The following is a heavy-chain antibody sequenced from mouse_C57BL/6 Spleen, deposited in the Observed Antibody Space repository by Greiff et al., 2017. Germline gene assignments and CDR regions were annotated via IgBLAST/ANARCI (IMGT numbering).Heavy chain of an antibody. CDR2: IYPGNSDT. CDR1: GYTFTSYW. Sequence: EVQLQQSGTVLARPGASVKMSCKTSGYTFTSYWMHWVKQRPGQGLEWIGAIYPGNSDTSYNQKFKGKAKLTAVTSASTAYMELSSLTNEDSAVYYCTRRDYDYDVGYFDVWGTGTTVTVSS. D-gene: IGHD2-4*01. J-gene: IGHJ1*03. CDR3: TRRDYDYDVGYFDV. V-gene: IGHV1-5*01.